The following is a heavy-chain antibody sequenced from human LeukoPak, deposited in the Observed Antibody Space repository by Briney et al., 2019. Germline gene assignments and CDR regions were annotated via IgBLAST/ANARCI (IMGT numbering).Heavy chain of an antibody. CDR2: ITPSGST. Sequence: PGGSLRLSCAASGFSFSDFYMSWIRQAPGKGLEWIGEITPSGSTNYSPSLKSRVSISIDTSKKKLSLRLTSVTAADSAVYYCASSFYYDSRDYWGQGTLVTVSS. CDR3: ASSFYYDSRDY. J-gene: IGHJ4*02. CDR1: GFSFSDFY. D-gene: IGHD3-22*01. V-gene: IGHV4-34*01.